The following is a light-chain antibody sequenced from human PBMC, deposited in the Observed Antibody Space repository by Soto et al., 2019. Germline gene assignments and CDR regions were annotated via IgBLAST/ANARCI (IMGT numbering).Light chain of an antibody. J-gene: IGKJ2*01. CDR1: QSVSSN. V-gene: IGKV3-15*01. CDR3: QQYNKWPPYT. Sequence: EIVMTQSPANLSVSPGERATLSCRASQSVSSNLAWYQQKPGKGPRLLIYGASTRATSIPARFSGSGSGTEFTLPINSLQSEDFAVYYCQQYNKWPPYTFGQGTKLEIK. CDR2: GAS.